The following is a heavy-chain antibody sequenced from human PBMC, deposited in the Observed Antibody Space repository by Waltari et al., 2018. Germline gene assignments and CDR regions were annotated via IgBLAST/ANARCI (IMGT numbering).Heavy chain of an antibody. CDR1: RFIFSSYA. CDR2: ITVTGDIT. Sequence: EVQLLESGGGLVQPGGSLRLSCAASRFIFSSYAMSWVRPAPGKGLDWVSSITVTGDITYYADSVKGRFTISRDNSKNTLDLQVSSLRAEDTAVYYCAKAPASSSSGRNYFDLWGQGTLVTVSS. CDR3: AKAPASSSSGRNYFDL. J-gene: IGHJ4*02. D-gene: IGHD1-26*01. V-gene: IGHV3-23*01.